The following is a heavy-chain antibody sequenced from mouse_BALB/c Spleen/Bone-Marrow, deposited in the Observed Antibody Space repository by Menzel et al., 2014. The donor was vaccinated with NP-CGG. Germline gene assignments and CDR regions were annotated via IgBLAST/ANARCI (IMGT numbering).Heavy chain of an antibody. CDR3: TRWVYYGSSYFDY. Sequence: VQLQQSGAEFVRPGALVKLSCNASGFNIKDYYMHWVKQRPEQGLEWIGWIDPENGNTIYDPKFPGKASITADTSSNTAYRQLSSLTSEDTAVYYCTRWVYYGSSYFDYWGQGTTLTVSS. D-gene: IGHD1-1*01. V-gene: IGHV14-1*02. CDR2: IDPENGNT. CDR1: GFNIKDYY. J-gene: IGHJ2*01.